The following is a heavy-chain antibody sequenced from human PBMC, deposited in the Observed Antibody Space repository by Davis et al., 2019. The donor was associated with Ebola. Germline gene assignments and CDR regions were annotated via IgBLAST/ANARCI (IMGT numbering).Heavy chain of an antibody. CDR3: ASGDGRGSSYDMDV. CDR1: GFTFSNYV. CDR2: IKQDGSEK. V-gene: IGHV3-7*03. D-gene: IGHD5-12*01. Sequence: GESLKISCAASGFTFSNYVMSWVRQAPGKGLEWVANIKQDGSEKDYVDSVKGRFTISRDNAKSSLFLHMNSLRAEDTAVYYCASGDGRGSSYDMDVWGQGTTVTVSS. J-gene: IGHJ6*02.